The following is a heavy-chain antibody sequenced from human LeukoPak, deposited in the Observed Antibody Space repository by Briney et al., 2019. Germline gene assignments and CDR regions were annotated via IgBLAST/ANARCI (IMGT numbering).Heavy chain of an antibody. J-gene: IGHJ5*02. Sequence: KSSETLSLTCAVYGGSFSGYYWSWIRQPPGKGLEWIGEINHSGSTNYNPSLKSRVTISIDKSNNQFSLKLSSVTAADTAMYYCASLPGGDNWFDPWGQGTLVTVSS. CDR1: GGSFSGYY. V-gene: IGHV4-34*01. CDR3: ASLPGGDNWFDP. CDR2: INHSGST. D-gene: IGHD7-27*01.